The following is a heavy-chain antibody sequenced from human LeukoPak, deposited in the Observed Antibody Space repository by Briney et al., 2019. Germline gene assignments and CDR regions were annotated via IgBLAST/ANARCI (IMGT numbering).Heavy chain of an antibody. D-gene: IGHD2-15*01. CDR1: GFTFSSFV. CDR3: ASRDPCSGGTCYGLRY. V-gene: IGHV3-23*01. J-gene: IGHJ4*02. CDR2: IPPDGGGT. Sequence: GGSLRLSCAASGFTFSSFVMYLVRQTPGKGLEWVSAIPPDGGGTDYADSVKGRFTISRDNSKNTLYLQMDSLRAEDTAVYYCASRDPCSGGTCYGLRYWGQGTLVTVSS.